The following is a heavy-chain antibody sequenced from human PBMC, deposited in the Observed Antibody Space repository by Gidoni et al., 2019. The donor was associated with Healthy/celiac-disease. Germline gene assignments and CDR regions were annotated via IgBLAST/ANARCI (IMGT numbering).Heavy chain of an antibody. CDR3: ARATGTTGWFDP. Sequence: QVQLVQSGAAVKKPVSSVKVSCKASGGTFSSYAISWVRQAPGQGLAWMGRVIPILGIANYAQKFQGRVTITADKPTSTAYMELSSLRSEDTAVYYCARATGTTGWFDPWGQGTLVTVSS. V-gene: IGHV1-69*04. J-gene: IGHJ5*02. CDR2: VIPILGIA. D-gene: IGHD1-1*01. CDR1: GGTFSSYA.